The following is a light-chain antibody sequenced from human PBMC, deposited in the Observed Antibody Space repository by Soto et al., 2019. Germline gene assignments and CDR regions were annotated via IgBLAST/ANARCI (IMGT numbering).Light chain of an antibody. V-gene: IGKV3-15*01. CDR1: QSVSSN. J-gene: IGKJ1*01. CDR3: QQYNNWPQT. CDR2: GAS. Sequence: EIVMTQSPATLSVSPGERATLSCRASQSVSSNLAWYQQKPGRAPRLLIYGASTRATGIPARFSGSGSGTEFTLTISSLQSEDFAVYYCQQYNNWPQTFGQGTNVDIK.